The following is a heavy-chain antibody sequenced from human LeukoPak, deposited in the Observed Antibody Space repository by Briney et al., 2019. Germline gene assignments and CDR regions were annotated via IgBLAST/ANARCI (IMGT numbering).Heavy chain of an antibody. J-gene: IGHJ6*03. CDR1: GFTFSDYS. D-gene: IGHD6-13*01. V-gene: IGHV3-21*01. Sequence: GGSLRLSCTTSGFTFSDYSVNWVRQAPGKGLEWVSSINSRSNYIFYADSVKGRFTVSRDNAKNSLYLQMNSLRAEDTAVYYCARGQNSSPPYYMDVWGKGTTVTVSS. CDR3: ARGQNSSPPYYMDV. CDR2: INSRSNYI.